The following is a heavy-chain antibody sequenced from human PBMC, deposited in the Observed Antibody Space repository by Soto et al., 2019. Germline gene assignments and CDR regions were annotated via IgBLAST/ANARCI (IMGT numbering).Heavy chain of an antibody. V-gene: IGHV4-31*03. CDR3: ARDPAP. J-gene: IGHJ5*02. CDR1: GGSITRGGYY. Sequence: QVQLQESGPGLVKPSETLSLTCTVSGGSITRGGYYWSWIRQHPGKGLEWIGYIYNSGTTFYNPSLKSRFTIAVDTSNNQFSLKLTSVTAADTAVYYCARDPAPWGQGTLVTVSS. CDR2: IYNSGTT.